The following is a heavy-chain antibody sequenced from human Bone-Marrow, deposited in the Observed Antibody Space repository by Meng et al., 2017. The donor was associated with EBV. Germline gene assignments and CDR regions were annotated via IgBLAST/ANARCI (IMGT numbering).Heavy chain of an antibody. D-gene: IGHD5-18*01. CDR1: GGSIGSGIYY. J-gene: IGHJ4*02. Sequence: VPLSEAGPGVVTPSATLSLPCTVAGGSIGSGIYYWSWLRPPPGKGLEWIGYIYYSGSTNYNPSLKSRVTISVDTSKNQFSLKLSSVTAVDTAVYYCARDNVDTAMVPHWGQGTLVTVSS. V-gene: IGHV4-61*01. CDR3: ARDNVDTAMVPH. CDR2: IYYSGST.